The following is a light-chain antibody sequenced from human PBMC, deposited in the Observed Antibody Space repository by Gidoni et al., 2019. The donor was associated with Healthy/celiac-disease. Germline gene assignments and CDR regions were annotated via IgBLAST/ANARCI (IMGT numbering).Light chain of an antibody. CDR2: EVS. CDR3: SSYTSSSTSV. V-gene: IGLV2-14*01. Sequence: QSALTHPASVSGSPGQSITISCTGTSSDVGGYNYVPWYQQHPGKAPKLMIYEVSNRPSGVSNRFSGSKSGNTASLTISGLQAEDEADYYCSSYTSSSTSVFGTGTKVTVL. J-gene: IGLJ1*01. CDR1: SSDVGGYNY.